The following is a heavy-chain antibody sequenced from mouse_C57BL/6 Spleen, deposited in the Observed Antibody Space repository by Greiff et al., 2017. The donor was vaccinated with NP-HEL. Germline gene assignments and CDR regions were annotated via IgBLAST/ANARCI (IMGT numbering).Heavy chain of an antibody. Sequence: VQLKQSGPELVKPGASVKISCKASGYSFTGYYMNWVKQSPEKSLEWIGEINPSTGGTTYNQKFKAKATLTVDKSSSTAYMQLKSLTSEDSAVYYCARYDYYGSSEGFDYWGQGTTLTVSS. J-gene: IGHJ2*01. CDR3: ARYDYYGSSEGFDY. D-gene: IGHD1-1*01. V-gene: IGHV1-42*01. CDR1: GYSFTGYY. CDR2: INPSTGGT.